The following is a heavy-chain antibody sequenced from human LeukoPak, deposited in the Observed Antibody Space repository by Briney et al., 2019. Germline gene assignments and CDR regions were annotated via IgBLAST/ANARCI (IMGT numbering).Heavy chain of an antibody. Sequence: GESLKISCKGSGYSFNTYWIAWVRQMPGKGLEWMGIIYPGDSDTRYSPSFQGQVTISADKSINTAYLQWSSLKASDTAMYYCARGLIIRLFDYQMDVWGKGTTVTVSS. CDR2: IYPGDSDT. J-gene: IGHJ6*03. V-gene: IGHV5-51*01. CDR1: GYSFNTYW. D-gene: IGHD3-10*02. CDR3: ARGLIIRLFDYQMDV.